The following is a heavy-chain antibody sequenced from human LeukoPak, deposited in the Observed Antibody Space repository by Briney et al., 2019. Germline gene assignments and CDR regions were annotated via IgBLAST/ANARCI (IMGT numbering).Heavy chain of an antibody. J-gene: IGHJ4*02. CDR3: ARDRATVLLWFGELLDFDY. V-gene: IGHV1-69*13. D-gene: IGHD3-10*01. CDR2: IIPIFGTA. Sequence: SVKVSCKASGGTFSSYAISWVRQAPGQGLEWMGGIIPIFGTANYAQKFQGRVTITADESTSTAYMELSSLRSEDTAVYYCARDRATVLLWFGELLDFDYWGQGTLVTVSS. CDR1: GGTFSSYA.